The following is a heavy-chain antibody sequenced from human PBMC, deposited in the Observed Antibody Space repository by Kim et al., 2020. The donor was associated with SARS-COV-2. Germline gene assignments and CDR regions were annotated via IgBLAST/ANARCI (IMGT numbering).Heavy chain of an antibody. CDR1: GGSFSGYY. D-gene: IGHD6-19*01. V-gene: IGHV4-34*01. Sequence: SETLSITCAVYGGSFSGYYWSWIRQPPGKGLEWIGEINHSGSTNYNPSLKSRVTISVDTSKNQFSLKLSSVTAADTAVYYCARGGQWLEYYYYGMDVWGQGTTVTVSS. J-gene: IGHJ6*02. CDR2: INHSGST. CDR3: ARGGQWLEYYYYGMDV.